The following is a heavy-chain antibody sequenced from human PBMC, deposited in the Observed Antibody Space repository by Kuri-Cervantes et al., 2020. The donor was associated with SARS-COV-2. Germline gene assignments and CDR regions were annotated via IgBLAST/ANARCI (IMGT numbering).Heavy chain of an antibody. CDR3: AKDSGELYSGYDSYYGMDV. D-gene: IGHD5-12*01. J-gene: IGHJ6*02. Sequence: GGSLRLSCAASGFTFDDYAMHWVRQAPGKGLEWVSGISWNSGSIGYADSAKGRFTISRDNAKNSLYLQMNSLRAEDTALYYCAKDSGELYSGYDSYYGMDVWGQGTTVTVSS. CDR1: GFTFDDYA. V-gene: IGHV3-9*01. CDR2: ISWNSGSI.